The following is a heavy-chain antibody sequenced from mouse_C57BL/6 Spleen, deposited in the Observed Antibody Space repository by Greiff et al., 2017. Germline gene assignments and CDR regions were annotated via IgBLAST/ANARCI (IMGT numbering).Heavy chain of an antibody. CDR3: ARRGYYYGSSGYFDY. CDR1: GYSFTGYY. CDR2: INPSTGGT. Sequence: EVQLQQSGPELVKPGASVKISCKASGYSFTGYYMNWVKQSPEKSLEWIGEINPSTGGTTYNQKFKAKATLTVDKSSSTAYMQLKSLTSEDSAVYYGARRGYYYGSSGYFDYWGQGTTLTVSS. J-gene: IGHJ2*01. D-gene: IGHD1-1*01. V-gene: IGHV1-42*01.